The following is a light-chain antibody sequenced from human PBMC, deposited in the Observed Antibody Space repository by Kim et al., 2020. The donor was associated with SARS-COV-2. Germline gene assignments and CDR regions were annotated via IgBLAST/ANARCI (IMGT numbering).Light chain of an antibody. Sequence: QSAVTQPASVSGSPGQSITISCTGTSSDVGGYNYVSWYQQHPGKAPKLMIYDVSNRPSGVSNRFSGSKSGNTASLTISGLQAEDEADYYCSSYTGSSYVFGTGTKVTVL. CDR1: SSDVGGYNY. J-gene: IGLJ1*01. CDR3: SSYTGSSYV. V-gene: IGLV2-14*03. CDR2: DVS.